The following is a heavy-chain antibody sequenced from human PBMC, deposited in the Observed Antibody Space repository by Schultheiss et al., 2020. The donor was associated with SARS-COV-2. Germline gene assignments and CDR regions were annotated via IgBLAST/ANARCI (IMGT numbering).Heavy chain of an antibody. CDR1: GFTFSSYA. D-gene: IGHD5-24*01. V-gene: IGHV3-7*01. CDR2: IKQDGSEK. Sequence: GGSLRLSCAASGFTFSSYAMSWVRQAPGKGLEWVANIKQDGSEKYYVDSVKVRFTISRDNAKNTLYLQVNSLRAEDTAMYYCVRDGDAYNFDYWGQGTLVTVSS. CDR3: VRDGDAYNFDY. J-gene: IGHJ4*02.